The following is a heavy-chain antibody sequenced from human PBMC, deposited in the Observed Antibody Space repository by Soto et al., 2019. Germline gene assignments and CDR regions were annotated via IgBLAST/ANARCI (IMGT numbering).Heavy chain of an antibody. V-gene: IGHV2-5*02. Sequence: QITLKESGPTLVKPTQTLTLTCTISGLSLSTAGVGVGWIRQPPGKALEWLALIYWDGDKHYSPSLKSRLTITKDTSKAQVVLTMTNMDPADTATYYCAQSRVPAGMGSWVQGTMVTVSS. CDR1: GLSLSTAGVG. J-gene: IGHJ3*01. CDR3: AQSRVPAGMGS. D-gene: IGHD2-2*01. CDR2: IYWDGDK.